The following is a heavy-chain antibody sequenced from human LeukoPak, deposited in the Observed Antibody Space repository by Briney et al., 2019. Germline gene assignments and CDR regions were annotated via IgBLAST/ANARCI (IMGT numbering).Heavy chain of an antibody. Sequence: QPGGSLRLSCAASGFTFRSYAMHWVRQAPGKGLEWVAVIWYDGSNKYYADSVKGRFTISRDNSKNTLYLQMNSLRAEDTAVYYCARDLLIGQYYYGSGSYGYWGQGTLVTVSS. J-gene: IGHJ4*02. D-gene: IGHD3-10*01. CDR3: ARDLLIGQYYYGSGSYGY. CDR1: GFTFRSYA. V-gene: IGHV3-33*08. CDR2: IWYDGSNK.